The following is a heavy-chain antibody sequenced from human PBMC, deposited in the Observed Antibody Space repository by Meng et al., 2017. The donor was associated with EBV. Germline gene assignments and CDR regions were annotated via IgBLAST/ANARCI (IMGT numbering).Heavy chain of an antibody. CDR1: GFSLSTSVVG. CDR3: AHRRDEYSSSWYGWFDP. V-gene: IGHV2-5*02. Sequence: HTPLTESVPPLVKPTPTLRLTRPCPGFSLSTSVVGVGWIRQPPGKALEWLALIYWDDDKRYSPSLKSRLTITKDTSKNQVVLTMTNMDPVDTAAYYCAHRRDEYSSSWYGWFDPWGQGTLVTVSS. CDR2: IYWDDDK. D-gene: IGHD6-13*01. J-gene: IGHJ5*02.